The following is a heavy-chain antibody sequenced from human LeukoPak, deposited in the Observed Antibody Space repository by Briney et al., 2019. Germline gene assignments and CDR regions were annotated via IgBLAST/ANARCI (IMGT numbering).Heavy chain of an antibody. V-gene: IGHV4-59*01. CDR1: GGSISNYY. CDR3: ASLYYGSGSFDY. Sequence: PSETLSLTCTVSGGSISNYYWSWIRQPPGKGLEWIGYIYYSGSTNYNPSLKSRVTMSVDTSKNQFSLKLTSVTAADTAVYYCASLYYGSGSFDYWGQGTLVTVSS. D-gene: IGHD3-10*01. CDR2: IYYSGST. J-gene: IGHJ4*02.